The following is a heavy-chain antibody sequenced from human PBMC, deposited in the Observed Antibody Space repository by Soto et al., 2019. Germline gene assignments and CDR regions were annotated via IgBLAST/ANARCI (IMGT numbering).Heavy chain of an antibody. V-gene: IGHV4-34*01. Sequence: SETLSLTCAVYGGSFSGYYWSWIRQPPGKGLEWIGEINHSGSTNYNPSLKSRVTISVDTSKNQFSLKLSSVTAADTAVYYCARGSNYWGQGTLVTVSS. CDR1: GGSFSGYY. J-gene: IGHJ4*02. D-gene: IGHD6-13*01. CDR2: INHSGST. CDR3: ARGSNY.